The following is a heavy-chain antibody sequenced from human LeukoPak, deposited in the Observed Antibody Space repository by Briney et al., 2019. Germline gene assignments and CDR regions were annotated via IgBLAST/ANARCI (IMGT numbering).Heavy chain of an antibody. D-gene: IGHD2-2*01. J-gene: IGHJ6*03. V-gene: IGHV1-69*05. CDR2: IIPIFGTA. CDR1: GGAFSSYA. Sequence: ASVKVSSKASGGAFSSYAISWVRQAPGQGLEWMGGIIPIFGTANYAQKFQGRVKITTDESTSTAYMALSSLVSEDTAVYYCARGGYNCSSTSCSSPYYMDVWGKGTTVTVSS. CDR3: ARGGYNCSSTSCSSPYYMDV.